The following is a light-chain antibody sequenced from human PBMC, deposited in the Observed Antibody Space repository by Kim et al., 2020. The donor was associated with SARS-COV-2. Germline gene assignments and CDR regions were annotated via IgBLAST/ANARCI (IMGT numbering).Light chain of an antibody. CDR2: DDR. CDR3: QVWDSNNDHVI. J-gene: IGLJ2*01. V-gene: IGLV3-21*03. Sequence: APGTTATITCGRYNLGSKSLHWYQQRSGQAPVLAIYDDRDRPSGIPERFSGSKSVNTATLTINRVEAGDEADYYCQVWDSNNDHVIFGGGTQLTVL. CDR1: NLGSKS.